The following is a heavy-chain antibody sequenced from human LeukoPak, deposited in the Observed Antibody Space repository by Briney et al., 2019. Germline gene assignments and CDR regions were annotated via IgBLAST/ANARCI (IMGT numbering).Heavy chain of an antibody. Sequence: PGGSLRLSCAASGFTFSSYAMHWVRQAPGKGLEWVAVISYDGSNKYYADSVKGRFTISRDNSKNTLYLQMNSLRAEDTAVYYCARDPRMYSSGWYPVDYWGQGTLVTVSS. CDR3: ARDPRMYSSGWYPVDY. V-gene: IGHV3-30-3*01. D-gene: IGHD6-19*01. CDR1: GFTFSSYA. J-gene: IGHJ4*02. CDR2: ISYDGSNK.